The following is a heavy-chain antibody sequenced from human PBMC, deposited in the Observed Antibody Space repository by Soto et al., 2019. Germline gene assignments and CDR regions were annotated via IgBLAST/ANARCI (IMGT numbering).Heavy chain of an antibody. CDR2: ISGSGGST. V-gene: IGHV3-23*01. CDR3: AKQRITMIVVVTEFDY. CDR1: GFTFSSYA. D-gene: IGHD3-22*01. Sequence: GSLRLSCAASGFTFSSYAMSWVRQAPGKGLEWVPAISGSGGSTYYADSVKGRFTISRDNSKNTLYLQMNSLRAEDTAVYYCAKQRITMIVVVTEFDYWGQGTLVTVSS. J-gene: IGHJ4*02.